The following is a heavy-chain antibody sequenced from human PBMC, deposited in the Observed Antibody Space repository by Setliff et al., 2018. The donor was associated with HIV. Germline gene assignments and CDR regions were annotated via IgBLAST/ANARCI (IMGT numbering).Heavy chain of an antibody. V-gene: IGHV4-34*01. CDR2: INHSGST. J-gene: IGHJ5*02. CDR1: GGSFSGYY. D-gene: IGHD6-6*01. CDR3: ARGRHYSSSAPFAIDL. Sequence: SETLSLTCAVYGGSFSGYYWSWIRQPPGKGLEWIGEINHSGSTNYNPSLKSRVAISVDTSKNQFSVKLSSVTAADTAVYYCARGRHYSSSAPFAIDLWGQGMLVTVS.